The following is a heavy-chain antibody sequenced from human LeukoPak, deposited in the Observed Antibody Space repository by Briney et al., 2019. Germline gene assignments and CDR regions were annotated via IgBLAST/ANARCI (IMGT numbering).Heavy chain of an antibody. CDR3: ARDFDYYYMDV. CDR1: GFTFSSYW. V-gene: IGHV3-74*01. Sequence: GGSLRLSCAASGFTFSSYWMHWVRQAPGKGLVWVSRINADGNSATYADSVEGRFTISRDNAKNTLYLQMNSLRAEDTAVYYCARDFDYYYMDVWGKGTTVTVSS. CDR2: INADGNSA. D-gene: IGHD3-3*01. J-gene: IGHJ6*03.